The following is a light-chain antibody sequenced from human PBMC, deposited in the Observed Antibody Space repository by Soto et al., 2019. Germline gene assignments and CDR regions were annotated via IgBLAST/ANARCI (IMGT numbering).Light chain of an antibody. CDR1: QSVLYSSNNKNY. CDR3: QQYYTTLALT. CDR2: WAS. V-gene: IGKV4-1*01. J-gene: IGKJ4*01. Sequence: DIVMTQSPDSLAVSLGERATINCKSSQSVLYSSNNKNYLAWYQQKPGQPPKLLISWASTQESGVPDRFSASGSGTDFTLTISSLQAEDVAVYYCQQYYTTLALTFGGGTKVDIK.